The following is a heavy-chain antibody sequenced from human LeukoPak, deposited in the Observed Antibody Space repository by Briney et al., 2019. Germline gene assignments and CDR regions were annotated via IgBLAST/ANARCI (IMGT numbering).Heavy chain of an antibody. CDR2: ISAYNGNT. CDR1: GYTFTSYG. J-gene: IGHJ4*02. CDR3: ARRLTNYYDSSGYPGIFDY. D-gene: IGHD3-22*01. Sequence: ASVKVSCKASGYTFTSYGISWVRQAPGQGLEWMGWISAYNGNTNYAQKLQGRVTTTTDTSTSTAYMELRSLRSDDTAVYYCARRLTNYYDSSGYPGIFDYWGQGTLVTVSS. V-gene: IGHV1-18*01.